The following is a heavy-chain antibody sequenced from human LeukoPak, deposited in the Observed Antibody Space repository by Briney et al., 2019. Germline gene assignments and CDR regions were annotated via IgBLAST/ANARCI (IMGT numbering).Heavy chain of an antibody. V-gene: IGHV4-4*07. J-gene: IGHJ5*02. CDR2: IHTSGST. CDR1: GGSISSYY. D-gene: IGHD3-22*01. Sequence: PSETLSLTCTVSGGSISSYYWSWIRQPAGKGLEWIGRIHTSGSTNYNPSLKSRVTMSVGTSKNQFSLKLSSVTAADTAVYYCARAPYYYDSSGYYGWFDPWGQGTLVTVSS. CDR3: ARAPYYYDSSGYYGWFDP.